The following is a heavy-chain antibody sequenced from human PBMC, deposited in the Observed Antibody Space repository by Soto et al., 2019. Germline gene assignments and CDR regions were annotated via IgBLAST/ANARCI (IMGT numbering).Heavy chain of an antibody. D-gene: IGHD5-18*01. CDR2: MNPNSANT. CDR1: GYSFTSYD. V-gene: IGHV1-8*01. CDR3: AREKSYGYADY. Sequence: QVQLVQSGAEVKKPGASVKVSCKVSGYSFTSYDIHWVRQATGQGLECMGWMNPNSANTGYAQKFQGRVTMTRNTCISKAYLELSSLRSEDTAVYYCAREKSYGYADYWCQGTLVTVSS. J-gene: IGHJ4*02.